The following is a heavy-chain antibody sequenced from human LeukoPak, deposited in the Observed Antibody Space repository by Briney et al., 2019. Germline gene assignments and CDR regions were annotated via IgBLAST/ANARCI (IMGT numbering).Heavy chain of an antibody. CDR2: IRGYSGNA. V-gene: IGHV1-18*01. Sequence: ASVKVSCKASGYTLTSCGISWVRQAPGRGLEWMGWIRGYSGNANYAQKLQGRVTMTTDTSTSTAYMELRSLRSDDTAVYYCARVYDSSGFQFDPWGQGTLVTVSS. CDR1: GYTLTSCG. CDR3: ARVYDSSGFQFDP. D-gene: IGHD3-22*01. J-gene: IGHJ5*02.